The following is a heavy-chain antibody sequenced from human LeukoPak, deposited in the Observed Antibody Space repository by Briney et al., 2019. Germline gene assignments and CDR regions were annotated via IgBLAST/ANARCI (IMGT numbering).Heavy chain of an antibody. J-gene: IGHJ4*02. CDR1: GFTFSSYA. V-gene: IGHV3-23*01. Sequence: PGGSLRLSCAASGFTFSSYAMSWVRQAPGKGLEWVSAISGSGGSTYYADSVKGRFTIFRDNSKNTLYLQMNSLRAEDTAVYYCARDINWGLPYWGIDYWGQGTLVTVSS. CDR3: ARDINWGLPYWGIDY. CDR2: ISGSGGST. D-gene: IGHD7-27*01.